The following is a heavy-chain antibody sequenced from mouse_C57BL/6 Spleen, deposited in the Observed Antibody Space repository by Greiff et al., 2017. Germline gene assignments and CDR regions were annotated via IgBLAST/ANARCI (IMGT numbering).Heavy chain of an antibody. J-gene: IGHJ2*01. CDR2: LDPSDSYT. CDR1: GYTFTSYW. Sequence: QVQLQQPGAELVMPGASVKLSCKASGYTFTSYWMHWVKQRPGQGLEWIGELDPSDSYTNYNQKFKGKSTLTVDKSSSTAYMQLSSLTSEDSAVYYCASLITTAFDYWGQGTTLTVSS. V-gene: IGHV1-69*01. CDR3: ASLITTAFDY. D-gene: IGHD2-4*01.